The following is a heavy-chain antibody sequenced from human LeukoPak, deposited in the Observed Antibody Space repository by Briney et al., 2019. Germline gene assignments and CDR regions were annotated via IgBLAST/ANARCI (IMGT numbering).Heavy chain of an antibody. Sequence: PSDTLSLTGTVSVASIRSCCWSWIPQPPGKGLEWFGYIYYSGSTNYNPSLKSRVTISVDTSKNQFSLKLSSVTAADTAVYYCARDAWGLFDYWGQGTLVTVSS. CDR1: VASIRSCC. J-gene: IGHJ4*02. CDR3: ARDAWGLFDY. V-gene: IGHV4-59*01. CDR2: IYYSGST. D-gene: IGHD7-27*01.